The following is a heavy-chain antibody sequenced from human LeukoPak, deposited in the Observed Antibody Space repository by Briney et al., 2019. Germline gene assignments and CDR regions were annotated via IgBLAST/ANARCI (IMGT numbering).Heavy chain of an antibody. CDR2: INPNSGGT. V-gene: IGHV1-2*02. D-gene: IGHD3-9*01. J-gene: IGHJ6*03. CDR3: ARDGSDDYDILTGYYVDV. Sequence: ASVKVSCKASGYTFTGYYMHWVRQAPGQGLEWMGWINPNSGGTNYAQKFQGRATMTRDTSISTAYMELSRLRSDDTAVYYCARDGSDDYDILTGYYVDVWGKGTTVTVSS. CDR1: GYTFTGYY.